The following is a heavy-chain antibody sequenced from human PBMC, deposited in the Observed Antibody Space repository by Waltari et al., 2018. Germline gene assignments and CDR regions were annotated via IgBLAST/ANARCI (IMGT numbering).Heavy chain of an antibody. V-gene: IGHV3-7*04. CDR3: ARVSKGIHFDY. CDR1: GFPFGNYW. CDR2: IKEDGTEE. Sequence: EVQLVESGGGLVQPGGSLRLSCTASGFPFGNYWMSWVRQAPGKGLQWVAYIKEDGTEESYLDSLKGRFTISRDDAKNSLHLQMNSLRVEDTAIYYCARVSKGIHFDYWGQGTLVTVSS. J-gene: IGHJ4*02.